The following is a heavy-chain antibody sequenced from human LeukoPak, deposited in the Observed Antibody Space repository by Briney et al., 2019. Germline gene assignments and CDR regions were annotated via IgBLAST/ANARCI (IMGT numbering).Heavy chain of an antibody. CDR3: ARLYEGKRPPDY. CDR2: ISHKGNT. CDR1: GVSIISTTYY. D-gene: IGHD2-8*01. J-gene: IGHJ4*02. Sequence: SETLSLTCTVSGVSIISTTYYWGWIRQPPGKGLEWFGSISHKGNTYYNPSLRSRVTISVDTSKNQLSLRLSSVTAADTGVYYCARLYEGKRPPDYWGQGTLVAVSS. V-gene: IGHV4-39*01.